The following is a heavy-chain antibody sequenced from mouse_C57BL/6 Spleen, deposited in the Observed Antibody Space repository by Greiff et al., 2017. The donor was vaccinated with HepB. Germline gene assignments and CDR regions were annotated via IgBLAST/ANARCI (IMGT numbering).Heavy chain of an antibody. Sequence: EVQGVESGGGLVKPGGSLKLSCAASGFTFSSYAMSWVRQTPEKRLEWVATISDGGSYTYYPDNVKGRFTISRDNAKNNLYLQMRHLKSEDTARYYCERDKGDIVDDLYEAMDYWGQGTSVTVSS. J-gene: IGHJ4*01. V-gene: IGHV5-4*01. D-gene: IGHD1-1*01. CDR3: ERDKGDIVDDLYEAMDY. CDR1: GFTFSSYA. CDR2: ISDGGSYT.